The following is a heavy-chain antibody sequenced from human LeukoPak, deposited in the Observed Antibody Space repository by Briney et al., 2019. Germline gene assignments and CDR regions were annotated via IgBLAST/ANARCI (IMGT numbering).Heavy chain of an antibody. CDR2: INPNSGGT. Sequence: ASVQVSCKASGYTFTAYYMHWVRQAPGQGLEWMGWINPNSGGTNYAQKFQGRVTITADESTSTAYMELSSLRSEDTAVYYCARAVAGYCSSTSCPQYYFDYWGQGTLVTVSS. V-gene: IGHV1-2*02. CDR3: ARAVAGYCSSTSCPQYYFDY. J-gene: IGHJ4*02. CDR1: GYTFTAYY. D-gene: IGHD2-2*01.